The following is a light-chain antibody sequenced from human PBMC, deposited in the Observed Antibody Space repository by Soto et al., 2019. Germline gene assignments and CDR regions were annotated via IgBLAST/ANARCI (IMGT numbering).Light chain of an antibody. CDR3: SSYTSSTTLV. Sequence: QSVLTQPASVSESPGQSIAISCTGTNSDVGGYNYVSWYQQHPGKAPKLIIYDVFYRPSGVSDRFSGSKSGNTASLTISGLQAEDEADYYCSSYTSSTTLVFGGGTKVTVL. CDR2: DVF. J-gene: IGLJ2*01. CDR1: NSDVGGYNY. V-gene: IGLV2-14*01.